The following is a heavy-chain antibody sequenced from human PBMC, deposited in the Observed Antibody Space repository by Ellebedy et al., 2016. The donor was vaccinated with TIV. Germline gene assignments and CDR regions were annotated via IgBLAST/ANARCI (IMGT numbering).Heavy chain of an antibody. CDR2: IKEDGSAI. CDR3: ARAIGAGDGK. V-gene: IGHV3-7*01. D-gene: IGHD2-15*01. Sequence: GESLKISXVASGFTFSNYWMHWVRQAPGKELDWVANIKEDGSAIYYVDSVKGRFTISRDNAKNSLYLQMNSLRTEDTAVYYCARAIGAGDGKWGQGALVTVSS. J-gene: IGHJ4*02. CDR1: GFTFSNYW.